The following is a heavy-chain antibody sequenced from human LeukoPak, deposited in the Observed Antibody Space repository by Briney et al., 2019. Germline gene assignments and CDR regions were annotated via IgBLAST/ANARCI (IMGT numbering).Heavy chain of an antibody. J-gene: IGHJ4*02. D-gene: IGHD6-13*01. Sequence: GGSLRLSCAASGFTFSDYYMSWIRQAPGKGLEWVSYTSSSGSTKYYADSVKGRFTISRDNAKSSLYLQMNSLRAEDTAVYYCARVEDGAAAAYAAYWGQGTLVTVSS. V-gene: IGHV3-11*01. CDR3: ARVEDGAAAAYAAY. CDR1: GFTFSDYY. CDR2: TSSSGSTK.